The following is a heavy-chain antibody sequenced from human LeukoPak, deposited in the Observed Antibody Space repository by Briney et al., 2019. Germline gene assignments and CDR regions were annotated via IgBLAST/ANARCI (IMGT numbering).Heavy chain of an antibody. CDR2: IYYRGNT. J-gene: IGHJ4*02. V-gene: IGHV4-39*01. Sequence: GSLRLSCAASGFTFSTYSMNWVRQPPGKGLEWIGTIYYRGNTNYNPSLKSLFTISVDTSKNQFSLKVSSVTAADTAVYYCARRSGDGYYFFDYWGQGTLVTVSS. D-gene: IGHD3-22*01. CDR1: GFTFSTYSMN. CDR3: ARRSGDGYYFFDY.